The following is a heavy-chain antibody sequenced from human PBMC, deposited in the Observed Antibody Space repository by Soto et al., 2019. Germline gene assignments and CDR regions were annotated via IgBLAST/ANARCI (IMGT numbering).Heavy chain of an antibody. Sequence: QVQLVQSGAEVKKPGASVKVSCKASGYTFTSYDINWVRQATGQGLEWMGWRNPNSGNTGYAQKFQGRVTMTRNTSIGTGKMELSSERSEDTAVYYCARVVSASSDFWCGACGASWFDHWGQGTLVTVSS. J-gene: IGHJ5*02. D-gene: IGHD3-3*01. V-gene: IGHV1-8*01. CDR2: RNPNSGNT. CDR1: GYTFTSYD. CDR3: ARVVSASSDFWCGACGASWFDH.